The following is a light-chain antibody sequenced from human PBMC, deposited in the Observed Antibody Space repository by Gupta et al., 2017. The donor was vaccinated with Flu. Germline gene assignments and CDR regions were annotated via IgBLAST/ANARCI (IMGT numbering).Light chain of an antibody. CDR1: TNDVGGSNR. J-gene: IGLJ1*01. CDR2: DVT. CDR3: SAHAGRVTWV. V-gene: IGLV2-11*01. Sequence: QSAPTQPRSVSGSPGQSVTISCTGSTNDVGGSNRVSWYQQRPGKAPKLILSDVTERPSGVPDRFSGSKSGNTASLTISGLQADDEADYYGSAHAGRVTWVFGTGTTVTVL.